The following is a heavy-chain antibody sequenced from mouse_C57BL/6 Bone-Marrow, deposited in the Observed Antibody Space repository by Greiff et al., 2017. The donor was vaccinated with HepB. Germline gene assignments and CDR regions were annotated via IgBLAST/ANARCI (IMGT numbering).Heavy chain of an antibody. CDR1: GFTFSSYG. Sequence: EVKLVESGGDLVKPGGSLKLSCAASGFTFSSYGMSWVRQTPDKRLEWVATISSGGSYTYYPDSVKGRFTISRDNAKNTLYLQMSSLKSEDTAMYYCARHRYRGFAYWGQGTRVTVSA. CDR3: ARHRYRGFAY. J-gene: IGHJ3*01. CDR2: ISSGGSYT. V-gene: IGHV5-6*01.